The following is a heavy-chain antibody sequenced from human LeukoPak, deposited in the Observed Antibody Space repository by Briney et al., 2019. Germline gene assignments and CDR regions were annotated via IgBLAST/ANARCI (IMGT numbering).Heavy chain of an antibody. CDR3: AKDDPYGSASY. CDR1: GFTFSSYG. CDR2: ISYDGSNK. V-gene: IGHV3-30*18. Sequence: PGRSLRLSCAASGFTFSSYGMHWVRQAPGKGLEWVAVISYDGSNKYYADSVKGRFTISRDNSKNTLYLQTNSLRAEDTAVYYCAKDDPYGSASYWGQGTLVTVSS. J-gene: IGHJ4*02. D-gene: IGHD6-25*01.